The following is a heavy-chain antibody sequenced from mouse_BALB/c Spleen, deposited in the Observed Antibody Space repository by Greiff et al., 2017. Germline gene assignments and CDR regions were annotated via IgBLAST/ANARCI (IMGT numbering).Heavy chain of an antibody. V-gene: IGHV1-7*01. CDR2: INPSTGYT. Sequence: VQLQQSGAELAKPGASVKMSCKASGYTFTSYWMHWVKQRPGQGLEWIGYINPSTGYTEYNQKFKDKATLTADKSSSTAYMQLSSLTSEDSAVYYCARLEDYDGVFAYWGQGTLVTVSA. CDR1: GYTFTSYW. D-gene: IGHD2-4*01. CDR3: ARLEDYDGVFAY. J-gene: IGHJ3*01.